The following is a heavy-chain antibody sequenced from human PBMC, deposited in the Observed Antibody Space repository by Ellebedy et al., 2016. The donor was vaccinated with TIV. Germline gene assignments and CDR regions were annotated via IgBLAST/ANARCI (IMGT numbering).Heavy chain of an antibody. J-gene: IGHJ6*02. CDR1: GFTFHDYA. Sequence: GESLKISXAASGFTFHDYAMHWVRQALGKGLEWVSVIWHDGSHTYHADTLRGRFTISRDTSTNTLYLQMNSLRAEDTALYFCARDYQNGMDVWGQGTTVTVSS. CDR2: IWHDGSHT. CDR3: ARDYQNGMDV. D-gene: IGHD2-2*01. V-gene: IGHV3-33*08.